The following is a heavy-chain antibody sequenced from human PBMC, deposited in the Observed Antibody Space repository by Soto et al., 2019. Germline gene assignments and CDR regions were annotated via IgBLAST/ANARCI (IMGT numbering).Heavy chain of an antibody. J-gene: IGHJ4*02. D-gene: IGHD6-19*01. CDR3: ARSPSGLNSFDY. Sequence: SVKVSCKASGGTFSSYAISWVRQAPGQGLEWMGGIIPIFGTANYAQKFQGRVTITADESTSTAYMELSSLRSEDTAVYYCARSPSGLNSFDYWGQGTLVTVSS. CDR1: GGTFSSYA. V-gene: IGHV1-69*13. CDR2: IIPIFGTA.